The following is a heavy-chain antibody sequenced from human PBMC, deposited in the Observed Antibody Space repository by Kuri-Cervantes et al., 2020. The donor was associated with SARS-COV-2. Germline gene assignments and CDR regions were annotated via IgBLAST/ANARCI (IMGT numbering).Heavy chain of an antibody. CDR2: INSSSSRI. J-gene: IGHJ3*01. V-gene: IGHV3-48*01. CDR1: RFIFSNCT. Sequence: GESLKISCAASRFIFSNCTMNWVRQAPGKGLEWVSYINSSSSRIYYTDSVKGRFTISRDNSRNTLYLQMTSLRGEDTAIYYCAKVLDSTSSSDTFDLWGQGTMVTVSS. CDR3: AKVLDSTSSSDTFDL. D-gene: IGHD6-6*01.